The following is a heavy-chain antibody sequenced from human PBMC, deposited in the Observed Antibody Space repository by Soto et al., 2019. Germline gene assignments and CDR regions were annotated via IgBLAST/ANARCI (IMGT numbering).Heavy chain of an antibody. V-gene: IGHV1-18*03. CDR3: ARSIAAAVDFDY. CDR2: ISAYNGNT. CDR1: GYTFTSYG. J-gene: IGHJ4*02. D-gene: IGHD6-13*01. Sequence: QVQLVQSGAEVKKPGASVKVSCKASGYTFTSYGISWVRQAPGQGLEWMGWISAYNGNTNYAQKLQGXVXXXTXPSTSKAYMELRSLRSDDMAVYYCARSIAAAVDFDYWGQGTLVTVSS.